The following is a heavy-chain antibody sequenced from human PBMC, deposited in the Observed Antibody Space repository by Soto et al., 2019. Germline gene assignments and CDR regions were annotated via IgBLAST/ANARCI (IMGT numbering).Heavy chain of an antibody. Sequence: SSNASRGTFTSYAITWARQSPGQGLEWMGGIIPIFGTANYAQKFQGRVTITADESTGTAYMELSSLRSEDTAVYYCARGEGGSRTYYYYGMDVWGQGPRVTVS. CDR3: ARGEGGSRTYYYYGMDV. V-gene: IGHV1-69*01. J-gene: IGHJ6*02. CDR1: RGTFTSYA. D-gene: IGHD3-16*01. CDR2: IIPIFGTA.